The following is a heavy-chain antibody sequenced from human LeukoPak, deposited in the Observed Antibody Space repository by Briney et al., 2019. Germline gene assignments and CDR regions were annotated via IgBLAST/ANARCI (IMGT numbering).Heavy chain of an antibody. J-gene: IGHJ6*02. V-gene: IGHV3-23*01. D-gene: IGHD3-10*01. CDR3: AKDPTYYGSGSMDV. Sequence: PGGSLRLSCAASGFTFSNYWMTWVRQGPGKGLEWVSAISGSGGSTYYADSVKGRFTISRDNSKNTLYLQMNSLRAEDTAVYYCAKDPTYYGSGSMDVWGQGTTVTVSS. CDR1: GFTFSNYW. CDR2: ISGSGGST.